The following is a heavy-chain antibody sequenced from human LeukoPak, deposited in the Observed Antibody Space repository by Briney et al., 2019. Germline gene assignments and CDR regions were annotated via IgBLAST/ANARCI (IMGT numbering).Heavy chain of an antibody. CDR1: GGSISSSSYS. D-gene: IGHD2-2*01. CDR3: ARESPTYANTWYYFDH. Sequence: PSETLSLTCTVSGGSISSSSYSWGWIRQPPGKGLEWIGSIYYSGSTYYNPSLKSRVTISVDTSKKQFSLKLRSVTAADTAVYYCARESPTYANTWYYFDHWGQGILVTVSS. CDR2: IYYSGST. J-gene: IGHJ4*02. V-gene: IGHV4-39*07.